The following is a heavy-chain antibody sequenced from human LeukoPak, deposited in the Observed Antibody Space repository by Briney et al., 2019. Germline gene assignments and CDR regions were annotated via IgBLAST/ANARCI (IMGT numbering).Heavy chain of an antibody. CDR1: GFTSSNSA. D-gene: IGHD6-19*01. J-gene: IGHJ5*02. V-gene: IGHV3-23*01. CDR3: ARDLRVAVAGTGVLDNWFDP. Sequence: PGGSLRLSCSASGFTSSNSAMSWVRQAPGKGLEWVXGXXXXXGSTYYADSVKGRFTISRDNAKNSLYLQMNSLRAEDTAVYYCARDLRVAVAGTGVLDNWFDPRGQGTLVTVSS. CDR2: XXXXXGST.